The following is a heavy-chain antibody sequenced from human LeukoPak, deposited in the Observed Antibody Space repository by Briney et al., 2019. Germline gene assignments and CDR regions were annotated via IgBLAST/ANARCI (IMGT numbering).Heavy chain of an antibody. CDR1: GFFFGSYV. CDR2: ITGAGGGT. J-gene: IGHJ4*02. Sequence: AGGSLRLSCAASGFFFGSYVMAWVRQAPGKGLEWVADITGAGGGTNYADSVKGRFTISRDNSENSVYLQMNSLRVEDTAVYYCVKGPRRYSGRYDSWGQGTLVTVSP. V-gene: IGHV3-23*01. D-gene: IGHD1-26*01. CDR3: VKGPRRYSGRYDS.